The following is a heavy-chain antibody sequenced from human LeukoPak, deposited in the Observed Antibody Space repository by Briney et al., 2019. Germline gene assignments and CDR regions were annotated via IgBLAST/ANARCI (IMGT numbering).Heavy chain of an antibody. CDR2: INPSGGST. J-gene: IGHJ4*02. CDR1: GGTFNSYA. V-gene: IGHV1-46*02. Sequence: ASVKVSCKASGGTFNSYAISWVRQAPGQGLEWMGIINPSGGSTSYAQKFQGRVTMTRDTSTSTVYMELSSLRSEDTAVYYCARDRFDYWGQGTLVTVSS. CDR3: ARDRFDY.